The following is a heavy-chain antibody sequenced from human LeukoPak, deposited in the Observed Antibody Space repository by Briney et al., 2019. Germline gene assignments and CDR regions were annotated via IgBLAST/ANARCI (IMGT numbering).Heavy chain of an antibody. CDR3: ARRPYTGSPSRAFDI. V-gene: IGHV4-59*08. CDR2: IHYSGST. CDR1: GGSVSFYY. D-gene: IGHD1-26*01. J-gene: IGHJ3*02. Sequence: PSETLSLTCTVSGGSVSFYYWSWIRQPPGKGLEWIGYIHYSGSTYYSPSLKSRVTISVDTSNNQFSLRLTSVTAADTAVYYCARRPYTGSPSRAFDIWGQGTMVTVSS.